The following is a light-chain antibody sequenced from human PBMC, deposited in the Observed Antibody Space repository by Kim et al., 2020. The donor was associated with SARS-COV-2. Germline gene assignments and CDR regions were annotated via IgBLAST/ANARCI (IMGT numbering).Light chain of an antibody. CDR1: SSDVAAYNY. CDR2: DVS. J-gene: IGLJ1*01. CDR3: ISYTRSMTGV. V-gene: IGLV2-14*03. Sequence: QSALTQPASVSGSPGQSITISCTGTSSDVAAYNYVSWFQQHPGKVPKVMIYDVSNRPSGVSNRFSGSKSGNTASLTISGLQAEDEADYYCISYTRSMTGVFGTGTKVTVL.